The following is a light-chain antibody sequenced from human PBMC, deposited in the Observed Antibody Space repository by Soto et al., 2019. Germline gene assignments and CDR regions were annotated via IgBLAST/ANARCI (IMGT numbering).Light chain of an antibody. CDR3: HQYNSY. Sequence: GDRVTITCRASESIATWLAWYQQKPGQAPKRLIYDASRWESGVPSRFSGGGSGTEFTLTISGLQPEDFATYYCHQYNSYFGPGTKLEI. CDR2: DAS. J-gene: IGKJ2*01. CDR1: ESIATW. V-gene: IGKV1-5*01.